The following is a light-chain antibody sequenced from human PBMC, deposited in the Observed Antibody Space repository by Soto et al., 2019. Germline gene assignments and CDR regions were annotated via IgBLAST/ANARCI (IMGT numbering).Light chain of an antibody. CDR2: AAS. J-gene: IGKJ3*01. Sequence: DIQMTQSPSSLSASVGDRVTITCRASQSISSYVNWYQQKPGKAPKLLIYAASSLQSGVTSRLSDCGSGTDFTLTISSLQPEDVATYYCHQSDSTPQFTVGPGTKVDIK. V-gene: IGKV1-39*01. CDR3: HQSDSTPQFT. CDR1: QSISSY.